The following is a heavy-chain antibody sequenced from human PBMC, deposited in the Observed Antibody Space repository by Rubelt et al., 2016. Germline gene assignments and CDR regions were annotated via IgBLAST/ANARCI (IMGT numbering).Heavy chain of an antibody. D-gene: IGHD3-3*01. Sequence: GGAISRYYWTWIRQPPGKGLEWIGYIHYSGSTNYNPSLKSRVIILVDTSKNQFSLKLSSVTAADTAVYYCARSYYDFSGDAFDIWGQGTMVTVSS. CDR1: GGAISRYY. J-gene: IGHJ3*02. CDR3: ARSYYDFSGDAFDI. CDR2: IHYSGST. V-gene: IGHV4-59*12.